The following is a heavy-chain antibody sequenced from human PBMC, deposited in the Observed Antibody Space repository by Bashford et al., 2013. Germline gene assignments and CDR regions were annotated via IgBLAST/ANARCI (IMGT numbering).Heavy chain of an antibody. CDR3: ARDSSIVGAKTGWFDP. D-gene: IGHD1-26*01. Sequence: ASVKVSCKASGYTFTGYYMHWVRQAPGQGLEWMGWINPNSGGTNYAQKFQGRVTMTRDTSISTAYMELSRLRSDDTAVYYCARDSSIVGAKTGWFDPWGQGTLVTVSS. CDR1: GYTFTGYY. J-gene: IGHJ5*02. CDR2: INPNSGGT. V-gene: IGHV1-2*02.